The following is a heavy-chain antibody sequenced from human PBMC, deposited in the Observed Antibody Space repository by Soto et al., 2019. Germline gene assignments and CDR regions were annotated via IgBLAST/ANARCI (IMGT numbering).Heavy chain of an antibody. J-gene: IGHJ4*02. CDR1: GYTFTRYG. V-gene: IGHV1-18*01. Sequence: ASVKVSCKASGYTFTRYGISWLRQAPGQGLEWMGWISAYNGNTNYAQKLQGRVTMTTDTSTSTAYMGLRSLRSDDTAVYYCAREQQWLGFDYWGQGTQVTVSS. CDR2: ISAYNGNT. D-gene: IGHD6-19*01. CDR3: AREQQWLGFDY.